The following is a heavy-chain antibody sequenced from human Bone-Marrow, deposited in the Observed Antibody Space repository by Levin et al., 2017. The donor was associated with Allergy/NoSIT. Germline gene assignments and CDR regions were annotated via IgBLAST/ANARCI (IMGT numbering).Heavy chain of an antibody. CDR3: AREGDTVTHFDY. V-gene: IGHV4-34*01. Sequence: PSETLSLTCAVYGGSVSGHYWSWIRQPPGKGLEWIGEINHSGNTNYNPSLKSRVTISVDTSKNQFSLRLSSVTAADTAVYYCAREGDTVTHFDYWGQGTLVTVSS. D-gene: IGHD4-17*01. CDR2: INHSGNT. CDR1: GGSVSGHY. J-gene: IGHJ4*02.